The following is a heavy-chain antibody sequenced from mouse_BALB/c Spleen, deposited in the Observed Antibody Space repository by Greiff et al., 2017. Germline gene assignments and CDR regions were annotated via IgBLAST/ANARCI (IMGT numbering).Heavy chain of an antibody. CDR2: ISNLAYSI. J-gene: IGHJ4*01. CDR3: ARDGMDY. V-gene: IGHV5-15*02. Sequence: EVKLVESGGGLVQPGGSRKLSCAASGFTFSDYGMAWVRQAPGKGPEWVAFISNLAYSIYYADTVTGRFTISRENAKNTLYLEMSSLRSEDTAMYYCARDGMDYWGQGTSVTVSS. CDR1: GFTFSDYG.